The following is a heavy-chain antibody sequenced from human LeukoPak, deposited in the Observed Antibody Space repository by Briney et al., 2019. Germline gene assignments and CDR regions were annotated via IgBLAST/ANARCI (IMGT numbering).Heavy chain of an antibody. CDR3: AKDEVAVAALFYG. V-gene: IGHV3-30*18. CDR1: GFTFSSYG. J-gene: IGHJ4*02. CDR2: ISYDGSNK. Sequence: PGGSLRLSCAASGFTFSSYGMHWVRQAPGKGLEWVAVISYDGSNKYYADSVKGRFTISRDNSKNTLYLQMNSLRAEDTAVYYCAKDEVAVAALFYGWDQGTLVTVSS. D-gene: IGHD6-19*01.